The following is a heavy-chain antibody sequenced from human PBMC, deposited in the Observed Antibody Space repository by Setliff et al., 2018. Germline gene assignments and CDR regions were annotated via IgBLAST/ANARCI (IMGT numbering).Heavy chain of an antibody. CDR2: ISGSGGNT. V-gene: IGHV3-23*01. CDR3: ARGGNLIYYFDY. J-gene: IGHJ4*02. CDR1: GFTFSSYA. D-gene: IGHD2-15*01. Sequence: PGGSLRLSCAASGFTFSSYAMSWVRQAPGKGLEWVSTISGSGGNTYYADSVKGRFTISRDNSKNTLYLQMNSLRAEDTAVYYCARGGNLIYYFDYWGQGTLVTVSS.